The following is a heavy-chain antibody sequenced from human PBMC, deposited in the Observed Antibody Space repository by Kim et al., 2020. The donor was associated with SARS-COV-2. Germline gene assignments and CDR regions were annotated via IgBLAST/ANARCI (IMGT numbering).Heavy chain of an antibody. J-gene: IGHJ5*02. D-gene: IGHD3-3*01. Sequence: SETLSLTCAVSGGSISSGGYSWSWIRQPPGKGLEWIGYIYHSGSTYYNPSLKSRVTISVDRSKNQFSLKLSSVTAADTAVYYCARAAIFAFDPWGQGTL. CDR1: GGSISSGGYS. CDR2: IYHSGST. CDR3: ARAAIFAFDP. V-gene: IGHV4-30-2*01.